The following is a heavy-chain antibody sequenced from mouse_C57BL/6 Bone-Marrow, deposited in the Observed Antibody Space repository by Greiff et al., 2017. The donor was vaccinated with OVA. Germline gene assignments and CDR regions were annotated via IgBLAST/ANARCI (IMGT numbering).Heavy chain of an antibody. D-gene: IGHD6-1*01. J-gene: IGHJ1*03. CDR3: ARGTLRYFDV. Sequence: QVQLQQPGAELVMPGASVKLSCKASGYTFTSYWMHWVKQRPGQGLEWIGEIDPSDSYTNSNQKFKGKSTLTVDNSSSTAYMQLSSLTSEDSAVYYCARGTLRYFDVWGTGTTVTVSS. V-gene: IGHV1-69*01. CDR1: GYTFTSYW. CDR2: IDPSDSYT.